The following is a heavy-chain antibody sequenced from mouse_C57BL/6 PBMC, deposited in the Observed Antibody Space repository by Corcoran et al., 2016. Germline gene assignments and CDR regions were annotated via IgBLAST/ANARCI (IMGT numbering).Heavy chain of an antibody. Sequence: EVQLQQSVAELVRPGASVKVSCTASGFNIKNTYMQWVKQRPEQGLEWIGRIDPANGNTKYAPKFHGKATITADTSSNTSYLQLSSLTSEDTAMYYCASHYYGLFAYWCQGTLVTVSA. CDR2: IDPANGNT. J-gene: IGHJ3*01. CDR1: GFNIKNTY. D-gene: IGHD1-2*01. V-gene: IGHV14-3*01. CDR3: ASHYYGLFAY.